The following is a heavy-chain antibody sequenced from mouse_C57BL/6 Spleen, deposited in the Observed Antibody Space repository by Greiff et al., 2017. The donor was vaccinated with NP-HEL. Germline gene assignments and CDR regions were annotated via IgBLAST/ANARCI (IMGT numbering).Heavy chain of an antibody. CDR1: GYAFSSYW. CDR2: IYPGDGDT. CDR3: ARDRLLRYYFDY. D-gene: IGHD1-1*01. J-gene: IGHJ2*01. Sequence: VKLQQSGAELVKPGASVKISCKASGYAFSSYWMNWVKQRPGKGLEWIGQIYPGDGDTNYNGKFKGKATLTADKSSSTAYMQLSSLTSEDSAVYFCARDRLLRYYFDYWGQGTTLTVSS. V-gene: IGHV1-80*01.